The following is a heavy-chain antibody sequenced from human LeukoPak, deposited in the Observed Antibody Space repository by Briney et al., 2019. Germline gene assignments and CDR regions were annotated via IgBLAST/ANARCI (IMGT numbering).Heavy chain of an antibody. CDR1: GFIFSSYG. CDR2: IRYDGSKK. CDR3: ARDLVDRISGYSYGYNWFDP. D-gene: IGHD5-18*01. J-gene: IGHJ5*02. Sequence: GGSLRLSCAASGFIFSSYGMHWVRQAPGKGLEWVAFIRYDGSKKYYADSVKGRFTISRDNSKNTLYLQMNSLRAEDTAVYYCARDLVDRISGYSYGYNWFDPWGQGTLVTVSS. V-gene: IGHV3-30*02.